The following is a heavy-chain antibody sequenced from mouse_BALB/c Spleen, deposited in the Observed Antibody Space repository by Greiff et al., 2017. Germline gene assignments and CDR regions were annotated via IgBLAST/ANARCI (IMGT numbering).Heavy chain of an antibody. D-gene: IGHD4-1*01. J-gene: IGHJ4*01. V-gene: IGHV5-17*02. Sequence: DVMLVESGGGLVQPGGSRKLSCAASGFTFSSFGMHWVRQAPEKGLEWVAYISSGSSTIYYADTVKGRFTISRDNPKNTLFLQMTSLRSEDTAMYYCARINWDYYAMDYWGQGTSVTVSS. CDR1: GFTFSSFG. CDR2: ISSGSSTI. CDR3: ARINWDYYAMDY.